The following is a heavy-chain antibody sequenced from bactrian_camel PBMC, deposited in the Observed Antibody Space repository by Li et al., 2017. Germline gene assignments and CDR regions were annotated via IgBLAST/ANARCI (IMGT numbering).Heavy chain of an antibody. J-gene: IGHJ4*01. Sequence: HVQLVESGGGSVQSGGSLRLSCAASGYTDTTYCMGWFRQAPGKERERVAVIDSDGRTSYADSVKGRFTISRDNAKNTLYLQVNSLKTEDTAVYYCAVVDDEDYVAGYYYSVWGQGTQVTVS. CDR2: IDSDGRT. CDR1: GYTDTTYC. D-gene: IGHD2*01. V-gene: IGHV3S26*01. CDR3: AVVDDEDYVAGYYYSV.